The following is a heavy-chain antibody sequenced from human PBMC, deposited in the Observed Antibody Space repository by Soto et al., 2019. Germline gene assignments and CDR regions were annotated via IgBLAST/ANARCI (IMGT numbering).Heavy chain of an antibody. CDR1: GYTFTSYA. CDR3: ARVSVTTWLPPFFDS. CDR2: INAGNGNT. J-gene: IGHJ4*02. V-gene: IGHV1-3*01. Sequence: ASVKVSCKASGYTFTSYAMHWVRQAPGQRLEWMGWINAGNGNTKYSQNFHGRVTISRDISASTAYMELSGLRSEDTAVYYCARVSVTTWLPPFFDSWGQGTLVTFSS. D-gene: IGHD4-4*01.